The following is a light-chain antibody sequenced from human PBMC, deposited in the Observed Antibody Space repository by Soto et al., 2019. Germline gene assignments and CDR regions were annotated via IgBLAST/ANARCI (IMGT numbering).Light chain of an antibody. CDR2: KAS. V-gene: IGKV1-5*03. Sequence: DIKMTQSPSTLSASVGDRVTITCRASQSINSWLAWYQQKPGKAPNLLIYKASSLQSGVPSRFSGSGSGTEFTLTISSLQPDDFATYYCQQYNSYSWTFGRGTKVEIK. CDR3: QQYNSYSWT. CDR1: QSINSW. J-gene: IGKJ1*01.